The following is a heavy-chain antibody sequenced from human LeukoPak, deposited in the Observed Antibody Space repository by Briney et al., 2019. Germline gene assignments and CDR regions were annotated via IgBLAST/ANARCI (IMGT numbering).Heavy chain of an antibody. Sequence: KPSETLSLTCTVSGGSTSSGGYWSWIRQHPGKGLEWIGYIHYTGTTYYNPSLKSRVTMSVDTSKNQFSLKLSSVTAADTAVYYCARERVGGSGSYSPRFRGFDYWGQGTLVTVSS. J-gene: IGHJ4*02. V-gene: IGHV4-61*08. CDR1: GGSTSSGGY. CDR3: ARERVGGSGSYSPRFRGFDY. CDR2: IHYTGTT. D-gene: IGHD3-10*01.